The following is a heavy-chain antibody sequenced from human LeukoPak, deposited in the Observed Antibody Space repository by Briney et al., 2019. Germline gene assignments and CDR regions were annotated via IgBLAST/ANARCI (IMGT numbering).Heavy chain of an antibody. CDR2: IIPIFGTA. D-gene: IGHD3-3*01. CDR1: GGTFSSYA. CDR3: ATSHQDYDFWSGYFY. V-gene: IGHV1-69*05. Sequence: GSSVKASCKASGGTFSSYAISWVRQAPGQGLEWMGRIIPIFGTANYAQKFQGRVTITTDESTSTAYMELSSLRSEDTAVYYCATSHQDYDFWSGYFYWGQGTLVTVSS. J-gene: IGHJ4*02.